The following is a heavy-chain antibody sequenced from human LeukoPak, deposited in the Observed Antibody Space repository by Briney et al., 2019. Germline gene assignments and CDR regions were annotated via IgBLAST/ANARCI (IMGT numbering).Heavy chain of an antibody. Sequence: GGSLRLSCAASGFTFNNYGMHWVRQAPGKGLEWVAVISYDGRNKHYPDSVKGRFTISRDISTDTLWLQMDSLRTEDTAVYYCAKGPLRGTAAAIDYWGQGTPVTVSS. CDR2: ISYDGRNK. V-gene: IGHV3-30*18. CDR3: AKGPLRGTAAAIDY. D-gene: IGHD2-2*01. CDR1: GFTFNNYG. J-gene: IGHJ4*02.